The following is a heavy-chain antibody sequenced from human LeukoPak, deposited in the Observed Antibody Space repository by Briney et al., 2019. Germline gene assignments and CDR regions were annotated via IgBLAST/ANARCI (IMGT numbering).Heavy chain of an antibody. V-gene: IGHV3-48*02. D-gene: IGHD3-16*01. CDR1: GFTFSSYS. CDR3: ARDPGGDY. CDR2: IGSSSTI. J-gene: IGHJ4*02. Sequence: GGSLRLSCVASGFTFSSYSMNWVRQAPGKGLEWVSSIGSSSTIYYADSVKGRFSISRDNAKNSLYLQMNSLRDEDTAVYYCARDPGGDYWGQGTLVTVSS.